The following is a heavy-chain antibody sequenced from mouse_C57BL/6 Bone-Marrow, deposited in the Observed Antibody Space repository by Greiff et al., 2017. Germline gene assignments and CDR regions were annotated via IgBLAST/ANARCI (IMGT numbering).Heavy chain of an antibody. J-gene: IGHJ4*01. CDR1: GFSFNTYA. CDR2: IRSKSNNYAT. D-gene: IGHD2-4*01. V-gene: IGHV10-1*01. Sequence: EVQLVESGGGLVQPKGSLKLSCAASGFSFNTYAMNWVRQAPGKGLEWVARIRSKSNNYATYYADSVKDRFTISRDDSESMLYLQMNNLKTEDTAMYYCVRHRRGLRRDYAMDYWGQGTSVTVSS. CDR3: VRHRRGLRRDYAMDY.